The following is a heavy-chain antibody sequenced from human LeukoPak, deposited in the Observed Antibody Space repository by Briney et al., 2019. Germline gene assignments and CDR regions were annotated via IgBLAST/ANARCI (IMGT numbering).Heavy chain of an antibody. CDR1: GVTFSSYA. J-gene: IGHJ4*02. D-gene: IGHD3-22*01. V-gene: IGHV3-23*01. CDR2: IGTGGST. CDR3: AKIGYDSGARYFDY. Sequence: GGSLRLSCAASGVTFSSYAMSWVRQAPGKGLEWVSSIGTGGSTYYADSVKGRFTISRDNSKNTLYLQMNSLSAEDTAVYYCAKIGYDSGARYFDYWGQGTLVTVSS.